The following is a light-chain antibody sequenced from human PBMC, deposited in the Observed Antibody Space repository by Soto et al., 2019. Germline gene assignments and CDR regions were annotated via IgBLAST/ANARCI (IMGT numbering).Light chain of an antibody. CDR1: QGIGDT. J-gene: IGKJ4*01. CDR3: QQYGTSPLT. V-gene: IGKV3-20*01. CDR2: GAS. Sequence: EVVMTQSPATLSVSPGEGVTLSCRASQGIGDTLAWYQHKPGQTPRLLIYGASTRATGIPDRFSGSGSGTDFTLTISRLEPEDFAVYYCQQYGTSPLTFGGGTKVEIK.